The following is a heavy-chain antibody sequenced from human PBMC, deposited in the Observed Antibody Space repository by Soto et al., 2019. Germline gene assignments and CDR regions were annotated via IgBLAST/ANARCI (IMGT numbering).Heavy chain of an antibody. Sequence: QVQLVQSGAEVKKPGASLKVSCNTSGYTFTTYGINWVRQAPGQGLEWMGWISPYNGNTKDAQKLQDRVTMTTDTSTSTVYMELRSLRSDDTAVYYCARDAESGTYYNNWFDPWGQGTLVTVSS. D-gene: IGHD1-26*01. J-gene: IGHJ5*02. CDR3: ARDAESGTYYNNWFDP. CDR2: ISPYNGNT. V-gene: IGHV1-18*04. CDR1: GYTFTTYG.